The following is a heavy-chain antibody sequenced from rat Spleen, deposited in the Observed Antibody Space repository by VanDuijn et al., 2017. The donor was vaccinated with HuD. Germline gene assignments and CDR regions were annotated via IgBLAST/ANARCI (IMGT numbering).Heavy chain of an antibody. V-gene: IGHV5-7*01. CDR2: ISYDGSST. CDR3: ARLWLRRVHNWFAY. Sequence: EVRLVESGGGLVRPGGSLKVSCEASGFIFRNYNMAWVRQAPKKGLEWVATISYDGSSTYYRDSVKGRFTISRDNAKSTLYLQMDSLRSEDTATYYCARLWLRRVHNWFAYWGQGTLVTVSS. J-gene: IGHJ3*01. CDR1: GFIFRNYN. D-gene: IGHD1-11*01.